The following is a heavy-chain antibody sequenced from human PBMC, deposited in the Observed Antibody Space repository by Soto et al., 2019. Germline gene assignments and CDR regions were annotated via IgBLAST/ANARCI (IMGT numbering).Heavy chain of an antibody. V-gene: IGHV4-59*01. J-gene: IGHJ4*02. Sequence: PSETLSLTCTVAGGSIISYCWSWIRQPPGKGLEWIGYIYYSGSTNYNPSLKSRVTISVDTSKNQFSLKLSSVTAADTAVYYCARHPKGLFDYWGQGTLVTVSS. CDR2: IYYSGST. CDR1: GGSIISYC. CDR3: ARHPKGLFDY.